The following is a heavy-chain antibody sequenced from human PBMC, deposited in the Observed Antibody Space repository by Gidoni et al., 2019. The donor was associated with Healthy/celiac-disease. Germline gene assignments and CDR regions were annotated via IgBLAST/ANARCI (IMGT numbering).Heavy chain of an antibody. CDR1: RSTFSDYY. CDR3: ARWAVTPAGYFDL. CDR2: MSSSSSST. V-gene: IGHV3-11*06. Sequence: QVQLVESGGGLVKPGGSLRLTGAASRSTFSDYYMSWIRQAPGKGLELVSVMSSSSSSTNDADSVKGRCTISRDNSNNSLYLQMNSLRAEDTAVYYCARWAVTPAGYFDLWGRGTLVTVSS. D-gene: IGHD4-17*01. J-gene: IGHJ2*01.